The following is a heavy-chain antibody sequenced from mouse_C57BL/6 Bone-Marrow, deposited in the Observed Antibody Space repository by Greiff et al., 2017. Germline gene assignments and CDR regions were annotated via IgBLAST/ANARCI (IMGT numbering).Heavy chain of an antibody. CDR3: ARKSSAGYPFAY. Sequence: VQLQQSGAELARPGASVKLSCKASGYTFTSYGISWVKQRTGQGLEWIGEIYPRSGNNYYNEKFKGKATLTADKSSSTAYMELRSLASDDSAVYFCARKSSAGYPFAYWGQGTLVTVSA. V-gene: IGHV1-81*01. D-gene: IGHD3-2*02. CDR1: GYTFTSYG. CDR2: IYPRSGNN. J-gene: IGHJ3*01.